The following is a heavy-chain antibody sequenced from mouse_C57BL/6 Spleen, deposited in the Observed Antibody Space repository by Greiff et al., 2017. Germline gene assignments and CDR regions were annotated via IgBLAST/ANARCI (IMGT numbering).Heavy chain of an antibody. CDR3: ARRDYYGSRDWYCDV. J-gene: IGHJ1*03. CDR2: IDPSDSYT. Sequence: QVQLQQPGAELVKPGASVKLSCKASGYTFTSYWMQWVKQRPGQGLEWIGEIDPSDSYTNYNQKFKGKATLTVDTSSSTAYMQLSSLTSEDSAVYYCARRDYYGSRDWYCDVWGTGTTVTVSS. CDR1: GYTFTSYW. D-gene: IGHD1-1*01. V-gene: IGHV1-50*01.